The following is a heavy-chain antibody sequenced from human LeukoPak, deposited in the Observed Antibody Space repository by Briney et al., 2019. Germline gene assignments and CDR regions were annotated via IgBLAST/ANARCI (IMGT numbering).Heavy chain of an antibody. CDR2: ISISGNTI. D-gene: IGHD3-10*01. Sequence: GGSLRLSCAASGFTFSDSSMNWVRQAPGKGLEWVSYISISGNTIYYADSVRGRFTISRDNAKNSLYLRMKSLRHDDTAVYYCARAPRLPLVRGAPPFDNWGQGTLVTVSS. CDR1: GFTFSDSS. CDR3: ARAPRLPLVRGAPPFDN. V-gene: IGHV3-48*02. J-gene: IGHJ5*02.